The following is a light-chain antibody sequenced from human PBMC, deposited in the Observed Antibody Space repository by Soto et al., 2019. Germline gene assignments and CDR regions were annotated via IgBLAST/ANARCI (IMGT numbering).Light chain of an antibody. CDR1: QSVTSSY. CDR2: GAS. Sequence: EIVLTQSPGTLSLSPGERATLSCRASQSVTSSYLAWFQQKPGQAPRLLIYGASNRATGIPDRFSGSGSGTAFTLTISRLEPEDFAVYYCQQYVSSPRTFGQGTKVEIK. V-gene: IGKV3-20*01. CDR3: QQYVSSPRT. J-gene: IGKJ1*01.